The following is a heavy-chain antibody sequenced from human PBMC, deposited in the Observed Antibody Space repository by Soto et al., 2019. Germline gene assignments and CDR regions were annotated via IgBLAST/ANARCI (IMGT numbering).Heavy chain of an antibody. D-gene: IGHD1-26*01. Sequence: QVQLVESGGGVVQPGRSLRLSCAVSGFTFSSHAMHWVRQAPGKGLEWVALISSDGSNKYYADSVKGRFTTSRDNSKNPMYLQMNSLRVEDTAVYYCARDDEGGSDCDLGYWGQGALVTVS. CDR3: ARDDEGGSDCDLGY. CDR1: GFTFSSHA. V-gene: IGHV3-30-3*01. CDR2: ISSDGSNK. J-gene: IGHJ4*02.